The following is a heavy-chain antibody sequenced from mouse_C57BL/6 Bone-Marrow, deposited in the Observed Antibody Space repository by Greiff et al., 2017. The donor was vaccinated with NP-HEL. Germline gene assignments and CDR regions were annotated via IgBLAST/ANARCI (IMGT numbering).Heavy chain of an antibody. J-gene: IGHJ4*01. D-gene: IGHD1-1*01. V-gene: IGHV1-22*01. CDR2: INPNNGGT. CDR1: GYTFTDYN. CDR3: ASPLITTVVARAMDY. Sequence: VQLQQSGPELVKPGPSVKMSCKASGYTFTDYNMHWVKQSHGKSLEWIGYINPNNGGTSYNQKFKGKATLTVNKSSSTAYMELRSLTSEDSAVYYCASPLITTVVARAMDYWGQGTSVTVSS.